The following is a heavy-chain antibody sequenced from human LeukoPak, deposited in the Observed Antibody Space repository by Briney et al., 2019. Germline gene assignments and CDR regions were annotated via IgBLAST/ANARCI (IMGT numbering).Heavy chain of an antibody. Sequence: SETLSLTCAVSGYSISSGSYWGWIRQPPGKGLELIGNMYHIGSTYSTPSLKSRVTISVDTSTNQSSLRLTSVTAADTAVYYCARLRVIDSSGFYYVDYWGQGTLVTVSS. CDR1: GYSISSGSY. CDR3: ARLRVIDSSGFYYVDY. D-gene: IGHD3-22*01. J-gene: IGHJ4*02. CDR2: MYHIGST. V-gene: IGHV4-38-2*01.